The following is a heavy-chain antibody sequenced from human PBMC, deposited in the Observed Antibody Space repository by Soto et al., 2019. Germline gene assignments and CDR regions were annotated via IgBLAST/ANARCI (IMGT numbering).Heavy chain of an antibody. CDR2: IDWDDDK. V-gene: IGHV2-70*01. D-gene: IGHD6-19*01. Sequence: SGPTLVNPTQTLTLTCTFSGFSLSTSGMCVSWIRQPPGKALEWLALIDWDDDKYYSTSLKTRLTISRDTSKNQVVLTMTNMDPVDTATYYCARIRWDSSGWYFDYWGQGTLVTVSS. J-gene: IGHJ4*02. CDR3: ARIRWDSSGWYFDY. CDR1: GFSLSTSGMC.